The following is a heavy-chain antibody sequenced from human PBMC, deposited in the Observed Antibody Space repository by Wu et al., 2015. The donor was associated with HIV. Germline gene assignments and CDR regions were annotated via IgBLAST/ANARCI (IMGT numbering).Heavy chain of an antibody. V-gene: IGHV1-8*01. CDR1: GYTFTSYD. Sequence: QVQLVQSGAEVKKPGASVKVSCKASGYTFTSYDINWVRQATGQGLEWMGWMNPNSGNTGYAQKFQGRVTMTRNTSISTAYMELSGLTPADTAVYYCVRRGLCDHCGNFDFQHWGQGTPVVVSS. CDR2: MNPNSGNT. J-gene: IGHJ1*01. CDR3: VRRGLCDHCGNFDFQH. D-gene: IGHD4-23*01.